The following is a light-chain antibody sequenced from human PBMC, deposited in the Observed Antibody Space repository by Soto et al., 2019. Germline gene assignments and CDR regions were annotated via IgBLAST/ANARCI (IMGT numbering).Light chain of an antibody. CDR3: QQYNTYSGT. V-gene: IGKV1-5*03. CDR2: KAS. Sequence: DIQMTQSPSTLSPSVGDRVTITCRASQSINSWLAWYQQKPGKAPKLLIYKASSLQSGVPSRFSGSGSGTEFTLAISSLQSDDFATYYCQQYNTYSGTLGQGTRVEIK. J-gene: IGKJ1*01. CDR1: QSINSW.